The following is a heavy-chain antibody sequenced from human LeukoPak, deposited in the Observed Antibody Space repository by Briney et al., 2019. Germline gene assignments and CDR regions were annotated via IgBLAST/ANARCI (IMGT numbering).Heavy chain of an antibody. V-gene: IGHV1-69*05. CDR2: IIPIFGTA. Sequence: GSSVKVSCKASGGTFTSYAISWVRQPPGQGLEWMGGIIPIFGTANYAQKFQGRVTITTDEPTSTAYMELSSLRSEDTAVYYCARPNSSGWYYFDYWGQGTLVTVSS. J-gene: IGHJ4*02. D-gene: IGHD6-19*01. CDR1: GGTFTSYA. CDR3: ARPNSSGWYYFDY.